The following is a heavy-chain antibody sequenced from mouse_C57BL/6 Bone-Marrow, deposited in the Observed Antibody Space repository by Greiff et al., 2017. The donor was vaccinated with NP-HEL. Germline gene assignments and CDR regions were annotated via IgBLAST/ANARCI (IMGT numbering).Heavy chain of an antibody. CDR3: ARLGVVAYYFDY. Sequence: VQLQQSGPELVKPGASVKISCKASGYTFTDYYMNWVKQSHGKSLEWIGDINPNNGGTSYNQKFKGKATLTVDKSSSTAYMELRSLTSEDSAVYYCARLGVVAYYFDYWGQGTTLTVSS. V-gene: IGHV1-26*01. CDR2: INPNNGGT. J-gene: IGHJ2*01. CDR1: GYTFTDYY. D-gene: IGHD1-1*01.